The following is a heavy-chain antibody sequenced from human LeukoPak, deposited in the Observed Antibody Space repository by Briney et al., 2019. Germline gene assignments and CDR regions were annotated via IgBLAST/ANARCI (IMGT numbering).Heavy chain of an antibody. CDR2: LNPNSGNT. Sequence: ASVKVSCKASGYTFTGYDINWVRQATGQGLEWMGWLNPNSGNTGYAQKFQGRVTITRDTSITTAYMELSSLRSEDTAVYYCARGGRGVVPAAPYFSWFDPWGQGTLVTVSS. J-gene: IGHJ5*02. CDR1: GYTFTGYD. D-gene: IGHD2-2*01. CDR3: ARGGRGVVPAAPYFSWFDP. V-gene: IGHV1-8*03.